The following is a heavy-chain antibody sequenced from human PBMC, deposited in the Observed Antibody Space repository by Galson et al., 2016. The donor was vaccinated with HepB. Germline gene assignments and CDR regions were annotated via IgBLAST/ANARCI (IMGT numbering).Heavy chain of an antibody. V-gene: IGHV3-30*04. CDR3: ARDYNSTWYYYGMDV. CDR1: GITFNSFA. Sequence: SLRLSCAASGITFNSFAMHWVRQAPGKGLVWVAVISYDGSRKFYADFVEGRFTISRDNSKNTLYLQMNSLRPEDTDVYYCARDYNSTWYYYGMDVWGQGTTVTVSS. D-gene: IGHD3-10*01. J-gene: IGHJ6*02. CDR2: ISYDGSRK.